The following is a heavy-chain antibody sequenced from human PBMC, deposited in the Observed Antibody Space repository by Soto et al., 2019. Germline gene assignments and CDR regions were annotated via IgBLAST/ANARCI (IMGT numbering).Heavy chain of an antibody. V-gene: IGHV1-18*01. CDR1: GYTFTTYG. Sequence: QVQVVQSGAELKEPGASVEVACKASGYTFTTYGISWVRQAPGQGLEWIGWINAYTGNTNYAQKVQGRVTMTTDTSTSTAYMELRSLRSDDTAVYYCARFYGSGSFPYDYWGQGTLVTVSS. CDR3: ARFYGSGSFPYDY. J-gene: IGHJ4*02. CDR2: INAYTGNT. D-gene: IGHD3-10*01.